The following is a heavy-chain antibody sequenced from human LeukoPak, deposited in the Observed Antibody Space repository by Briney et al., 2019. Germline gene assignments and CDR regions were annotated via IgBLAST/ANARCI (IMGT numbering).Heavy chain of an antibody. V-gene: IGHV3-48*01. D-gene: IGHD6-19*01. CDR2: ISSSSSTM. CDR3: ARDSQWLALDY. J-gene: IGHJ4*02. Sequence: GGSLRLSCAASGFIFSSYSMNWVRQAPGKGLEWVSYISSSSSTMYYAASVKGRFSISRDNAQNSLYLQMNSLRAEDTAVYYCARDSQWLALDYWGQGTLVTVSS. CDR1: GFIFSSYS.